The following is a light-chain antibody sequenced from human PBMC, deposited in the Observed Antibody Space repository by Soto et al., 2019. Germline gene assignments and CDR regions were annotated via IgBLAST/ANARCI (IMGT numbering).Light chain of an antibody. J-gene: IGKJ1*01. CDR2: DAS. CDR1: QSVNSY. V-gene: IGKV3-11*01. CDR3: QQRSDWPRT. Sequence: EIVLTQSPATLSLSPGERATLSCRASQSVNSYLAWYQQKVGQAPRLLLYDASNRATGIPARFSGSGSGTDFTLTISSLEPEDFAVYYCQQRSDWPRTFGQGTKVEI.